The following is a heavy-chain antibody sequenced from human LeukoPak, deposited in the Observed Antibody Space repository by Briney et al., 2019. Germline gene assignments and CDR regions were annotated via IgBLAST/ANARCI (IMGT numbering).Heavy chain of an antibody. Sequence: GGSLRLSCAASGFTFSSYAMSWVRQAPGKGLEWVSAISSSGGNTYYADSVKGRFTVSRDNSKNTLYLQMNSLRAEDTAVYYCAKGGSDYDDHGYSFDYWGQGALVTVSS. D-gene: IGHD1-26*01. V-gene: IGHV3-23*01. CDR2: ISSSGGNT. CDR1: GFTFSSYA. CDR3: AKGGSDYDDHGYSFDY. J-gene: IGHJ4*02.